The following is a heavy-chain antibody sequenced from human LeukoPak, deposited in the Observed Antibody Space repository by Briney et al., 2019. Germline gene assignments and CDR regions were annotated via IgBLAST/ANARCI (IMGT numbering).Heavy chain of an antibody. D-gene: IGHD2-8*01. CDR1: GGSISSYY. Sequence: SETLTLTCTVSGGSISSYYWSWIRQSPGKGLEWIGYIYYSGSTDYNPSLKSRVTISVDTSKNQFSLRLSSVTAADTAVYYCARGGWSKDYWGQGTLVTVSS. CDR3: ARGGWSKDY. CDR2: IYYSGST. V-gene: IGHV4-59*01. J-gene: IGHJ4*02.